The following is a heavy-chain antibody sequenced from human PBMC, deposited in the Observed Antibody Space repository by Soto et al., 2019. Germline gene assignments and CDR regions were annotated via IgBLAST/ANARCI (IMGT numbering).Heavy chain of an antibody. CDR3: ARDRAITFGGVLVRGPRADY. D-gene: IGHD3-16*02. Sequence: GGSLRLSCAASGFTFSSYSMNWVRQAPGKGLEWVSSISSSSSYIYYADSVKGRFTISRDNAKNSLYLQMNSLRAEDTAVYYCARDRAITFGGVLVRGPRADYWGQGTLVTVSS. J-gene: IGHJ4*02. V-gene: IGHV3-21*01. CDR1: GFTFSSYS. CDR2: ISSSSSYI.